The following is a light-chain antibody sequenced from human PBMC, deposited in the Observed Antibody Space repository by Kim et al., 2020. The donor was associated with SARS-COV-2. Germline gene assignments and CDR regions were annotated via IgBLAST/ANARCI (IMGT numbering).Light chain of an antibody. J-gene: IGKJ2*01. CDR3: QQYSSVPYT. V-gene: IGKV1-5*01. CDR2: DAS. Sequence: GDRVTIACRASQSVSNSLAWYQQKPGKAPELLIYDASSLESGVPLRFGGSGSGTQFSLTISSLQPGDSATYYCQQYSSVPYTFG. CDR1: QSVSNS.